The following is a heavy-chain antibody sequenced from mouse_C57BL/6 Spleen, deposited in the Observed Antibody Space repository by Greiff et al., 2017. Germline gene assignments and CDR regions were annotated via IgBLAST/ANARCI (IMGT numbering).Heavy chain of an antibody. D-gene: IGHD2-3*01. J-gene: IGHJ2*01. V-gene: IGHV1-15*01. Sequence: QVQLQQSGAELVRPGASVTLSCKASGYTFTDYEMHWVKQTPVHGLEWIGAIDPETGGTAYNQKFKGKAILTADKSSSTAYMELRSLTSEDSAVYYCTHGYYYFDYGGQGTTLTVAS. CDR3: THGYYYFDY. CDR1: GYTFTDYE. CDR2: IDPETGGT.